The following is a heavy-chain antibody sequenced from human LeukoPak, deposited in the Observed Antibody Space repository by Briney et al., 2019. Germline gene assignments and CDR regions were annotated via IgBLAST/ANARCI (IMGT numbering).Heavy chain of an antibody. CDR2: ISTSSSYI. D-gene: IGHD2-2*02. CDR1: GFTFSSYS. J-gene: IGHJ6*03. V-gene: IGHV3-21*01. CDR3: ARDGSIPWGYYMDV. Sequence: GGSLRLSCAASGFTFSSYSMNWVRQAPGKGLEWVSFISTSSSYIYYAHSVKGRFTISRDNAKKSLYLQMNSLRAEDTAVYYCARDGSIPWGYYMDVWGKGTTVTISS.